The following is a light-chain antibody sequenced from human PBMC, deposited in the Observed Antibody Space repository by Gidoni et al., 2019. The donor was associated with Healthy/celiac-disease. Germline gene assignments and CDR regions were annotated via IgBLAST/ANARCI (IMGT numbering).Light chain of an antibody. V-gene: IGLV3-1*01. J-gene: IGLJ1*01. CDR3: QAWDSSTDV. Sequence: SYELTQPPSVSVSPGQTASITCSGDKLGDKYACWYQQKPGQSPVLVIYQDRKRPSGSPERFSGSNSGNTATLTISGTQAMDEADYYCQAWDSSTDVFGTGTKVTVL. CDR2: QDR. CDR1: KLGDKY.